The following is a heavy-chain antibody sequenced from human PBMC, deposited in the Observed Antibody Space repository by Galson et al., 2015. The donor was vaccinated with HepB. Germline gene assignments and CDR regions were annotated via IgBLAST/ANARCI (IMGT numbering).Heavy chain of an antibody. CDR1: EYTFIDYH. CDR3: ARGGYSNHHSGGWFDP. J-gene: IGHJ5*02. D-gene: IGHD6-13*01. Sequence: SVKVSCKASEYTFIDYHLHWVRPAPGQGLEWMGRISPNSGATNYAQNFQGRVTMTRDTSVRTADMELSSLTSDDTAAYFCARGGYSNHHSGGWFDPWGQGTVVTVAS. V-gene: IGHV1-2*06. CDR2: ISPNSGAT.